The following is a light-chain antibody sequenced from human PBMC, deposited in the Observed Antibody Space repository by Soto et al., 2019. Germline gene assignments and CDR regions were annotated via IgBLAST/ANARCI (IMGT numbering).Light chain of an antibody. J-gene: IGKJ4*01. Sequence: DIVMTQSPDSLAVSLGERATINCKSSQSILYSSNNKNYLAWYQQKPGQPPKLLIYWASTRESGVPDRFSGSGSGTDFTLPISGLQAEDVAVYYCQQYYSTPFFGGGTKVEIK. CDR1: QSILYSSNNKNY. V-gene: IGKV4-1*01. CDR3: QQYYSTPF. CDR2: WAS.